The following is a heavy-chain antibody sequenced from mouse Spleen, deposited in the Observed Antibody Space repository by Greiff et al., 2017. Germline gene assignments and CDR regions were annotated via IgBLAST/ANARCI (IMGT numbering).Heavy chain of an antibody. CDR2: ISDGGSYT. D-gene: IGHD2-4*01. V-gene: IGHV5-4*02. J-gene: IGHJ3*01. Sequence: VQLKESGGGLVKPGGSLKLSCAASGFTFSDYYMYWVRQTPEKRLEWVATISDGGSYTYYPDSVKGRFTISRDNAKNNLYLQMSSLKSEDTAMYYCARGAQYDYGPFAYWGQGTLVTVSA. CDR3: ARGAQYDYGPFAY. CDR1: GFTFSDYY.